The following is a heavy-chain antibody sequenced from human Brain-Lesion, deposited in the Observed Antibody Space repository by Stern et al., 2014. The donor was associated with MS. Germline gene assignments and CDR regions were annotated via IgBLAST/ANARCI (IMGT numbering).Heavy chain of an antibody. CDR2: IHTADSDT. CDR3: ARTYSSGWYGGHAFDI. V-gene: IGHV5-51*01. J-gene: IGHJ3*02. CDR1: GYRVDNYW. Sequence: EVQLVESGAEVKKPGESLKISCKGSGYRVDNYWIGWVRQKPGKGLEWMGIIHTADSDTRYSPSLQGQVTISADKSISTVYLQWSSLKASDTAMYYCARTYSSGWYGGHAFDIWGQGTMVTVSS. D-gene: IGHD6-19*01.